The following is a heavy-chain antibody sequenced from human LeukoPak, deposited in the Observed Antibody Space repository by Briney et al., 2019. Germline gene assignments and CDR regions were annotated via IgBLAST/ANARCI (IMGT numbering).Heavy chain of an antibody. Sequence: GGSLRLSCAASGFTFSSYAMSWVRQAPGKGLEWVSGVSGADGTTYYADSVKGRFTISRDNSKSTLYLQMNSLRAEDTAVYYCAKVSPSGYYDSSGYLDYWGQGTLVTVSS. D-gene: IGHD3-22*01. CDR2: VSGADGTT. CDR3: AKVSPSGYYDSSGYLDY. CDR1: GFTFSSYA. V-gene: IGHV3-23*01. J-gene: IGHJ4*02.